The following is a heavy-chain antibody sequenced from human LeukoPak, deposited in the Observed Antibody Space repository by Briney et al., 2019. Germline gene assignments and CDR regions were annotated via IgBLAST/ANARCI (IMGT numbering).Heavy chain of an antibody. CDR3: ARGVTMVRGVIIFGYYYGMDV. J-gene: IGHJ6*02. D-gene: IGHD3-10*01. Sequence: GASVKVSCKASGGTFSSYAISWVRQAPGQGLEWMGGIIPIFGTANYAQKFQGRVTITTDESTSTAYMELSSLRSEDTAVYYCARGVTMVRGVIIFGYYYGMDVWGQGTTVTVSS. CDR1: GGTFSSYA. V-gene: IGHV1-69*05. CDR2: IIPIFGTA.